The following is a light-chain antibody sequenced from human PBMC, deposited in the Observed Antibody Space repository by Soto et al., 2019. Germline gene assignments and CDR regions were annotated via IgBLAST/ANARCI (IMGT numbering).Light chain of an antibody. Sequence: DIQMTQSPSTLSASVGDRDTITCRASQSISSWLAWYQQKPGKAPKLLIYAASSLQSGVPSRFNGSGSGTDFTLTISSLQPEDFATYYCQQSYSTPTWTFGQGTKVDIK. J-gene: IGKJ1*01. CDR2: AAS. V-gene: IGKV1-39*01. CDR3: QQSYSTPTWT. CDR1: QSISSW.